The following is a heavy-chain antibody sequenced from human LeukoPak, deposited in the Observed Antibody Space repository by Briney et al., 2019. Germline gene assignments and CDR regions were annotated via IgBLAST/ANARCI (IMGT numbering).Heavy chain of an antibody. CDR3: ARGRTMVRGVRPFDY. V-gene: IGHV4-34*01. CDR2: INHSGST. CDR1: GGSFSGYY. J-gene: IGHJ4*02. Sequence: SETLSLTCAVYGGSFSGYYWSWIRQPPGKGLEWIGEINHSGSTNYNPSLKSRVTISVDTSKNQFSLKLSSVTAADTAVYYCARGRTMVRGVRPFDYWGQGTLVTVSS. D-gene: IGHD3-10*01.